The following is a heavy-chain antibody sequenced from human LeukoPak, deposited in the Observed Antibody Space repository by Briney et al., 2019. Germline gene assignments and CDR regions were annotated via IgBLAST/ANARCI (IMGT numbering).Heavy chain of an antibody. CDR2: ISYDGSNK. Sequence: GGSLRLSCAASGFTFSTYTMNWVRQAPGKGLEWVAVISYDGSNKYYADSVKGRFTISRDNSKNTLYLQMNSLRAEDTAVYYCARDALKRFDYWGQGTLVTVSS. CDR3: ARDALKRFDY. J-gene: IGHJ4*02. CDR1: GFTFSTYT. V-gene: IGHV3-30*01.